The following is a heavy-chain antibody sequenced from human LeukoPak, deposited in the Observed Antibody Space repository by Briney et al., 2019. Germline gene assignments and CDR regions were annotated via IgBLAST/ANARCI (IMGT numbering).Heavy chain of an antibody. D-gene: IGHD3/OR15-3a*01. CDR1: GGSLSSYS. CDR2: IIPIFATP. V-gene: IGHV1-69*13. Sequence: GAAVKVSCKASGGSLSSYSLNWVRQAPGQGPEWMGRIIPIFATPYYAQKFQGRATITPDQSTSTAYMELSSLRSEDTAVYFCARGRAMDSTYDMDVGGQGTMVTVSS. CDR3: ARGRAMDSTYDMDV. J-gene: IGHJ6*02.